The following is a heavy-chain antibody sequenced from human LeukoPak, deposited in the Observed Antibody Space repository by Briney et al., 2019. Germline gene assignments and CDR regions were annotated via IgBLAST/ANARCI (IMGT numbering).Heavy chain of an antibody. D-gene: IGHD5-12*01. CDR3: AKEFRLERQVATALNFDY. CDR2: IRYDGSNK. J-gene: IGHJ4*02. Sequence: PGGSLRLSCAASGFTFSSYGMHWVRQAPGKGLEWVAFIRYDGSNKYYADSVKGRFTISRDNSKNTLYLQMNSLRAEDTAVYYCAKEFRLERQVATALNFDYWGQGTLVTVSS. V-gene: IGHV3-30*02. CDR1: GFTFSSYG.